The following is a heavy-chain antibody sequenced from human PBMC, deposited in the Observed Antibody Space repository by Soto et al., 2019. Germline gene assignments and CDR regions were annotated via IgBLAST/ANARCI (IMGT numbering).Heavy chain of an antibody. CDR2: IYKSTTT. D-gene: IGHD2-15*01. J-gene: IGHJ5*01. Sequence: PSETLSLTCSVSGDSISTVDYFWAWIRQPPGRALEYIGYIYKSTTTYYNPSFEGRVAISLDTSKSQFSLTVTSVTAADTAVYFCARGRYCLTGRCFPNWFDSWGQGTLVTVSS. CDR1: GDSISTVDYF. CDR3: ARGRYCLTGRCFPNWFDS. V-gene: IGHV4-30-4*01.